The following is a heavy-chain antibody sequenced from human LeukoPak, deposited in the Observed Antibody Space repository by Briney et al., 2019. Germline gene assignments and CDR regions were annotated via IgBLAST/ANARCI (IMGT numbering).Heavy chain of an antibody. J-gene: IGHJ4*02. CDR2: ISGSGGST. CDR1: GFTFSSYA. D-gene: IGHD6-13*01. Sequence: GGSLRLSCAASGFTFSSYAMSWVRQAPGKGLEWVSAISGSGGSTYYADSVKGRFTISRDNSKNTLYLQMNSLRAEDTAVYYCARGMYSKSTGSVRDYWGQGTLVTVSS. CDR3: ARGMYSKSTGSVRDY. V-gene: IGHV3-23*01.